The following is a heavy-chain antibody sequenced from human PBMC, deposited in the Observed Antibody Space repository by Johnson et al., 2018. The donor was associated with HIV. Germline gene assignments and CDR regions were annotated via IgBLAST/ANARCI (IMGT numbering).Heavy chain of an antibody. CDR1: GFTFSSYG. CDR2: ISYDGSNK. V-gene: IGHV3-30*19. Sequence: QMLLVESGGGVVQPGRSLRLSCAASGFTFSSYGMHWVRQAPGKGLEWVAVISYDGSNKYYADSVKGRFTISRDNSKNSLYLQMNSLRAEDTAVYYCARVTMIVVVMQAFDSWGQGTMVTVSS. D-gene: IGHD3-22*01. J-gene: IGHJ3*02. CDR3: ARVTMIVVVMQAFDS.